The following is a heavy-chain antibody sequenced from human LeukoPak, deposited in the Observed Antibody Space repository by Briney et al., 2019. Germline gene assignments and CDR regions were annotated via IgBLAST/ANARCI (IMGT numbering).Heavy chain of an antibody. CDR3: ASNNAVDYGDPSFDY. Sequence: ASVKVSCKASGYTFTSYGISWVRQAPGQGLEWMGWISAYSGDTNYAQKFQGRATMTTDTSTSTAYMELRSLSSDDTAVYYCASNNAVDYGDPSFDYWGQGTLVTVSS. J-gene: IGHJ4*02. V-gene: IGHV1-18*01. CDR2: ISAYSGDT. D-gene: IGHD4-17*01. CDR1: GYTFTSYG.